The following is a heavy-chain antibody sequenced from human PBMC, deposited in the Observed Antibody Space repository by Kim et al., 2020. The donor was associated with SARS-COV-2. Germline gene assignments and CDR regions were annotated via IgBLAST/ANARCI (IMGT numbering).Heavy chain of an antibody. Sequence: ASVKVSCKASGYTFSDYYVHWVRQAPGLGLEWMGWINRNNGVTKSAQKLQGRVTMTRDTSINTAYLELSRLRSDDTAVYYCAIGTTWLMPIFDSWGQGTLVTVSS. J-gene: IGHJ4*02. D-gene: IGHD3-9*01. CDR2: INRNNGVT. CDR1: GYTFSDYY. CDR3: AIGTTWLMPIFDS. V-gene: IGHV1-2*02.